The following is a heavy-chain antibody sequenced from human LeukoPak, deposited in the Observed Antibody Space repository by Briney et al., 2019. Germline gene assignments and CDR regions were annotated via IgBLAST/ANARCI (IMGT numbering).Heavy chain of an antibody. CDR3: ARQKYCSGGSCYTWFDS. J-gene: IGHJ5*01. CDR1: GYSFTNSW. V-gene: IGHV5-51*01. D-gene: IGHD2-15*01. Sequence: GESLKISCQGSGYSFTNSWIGWVRLMPGKGLEWMGIIYPADSDIRHSPSFQGQVTISADKSINTAYLQWSSLKASDTAMYYCARQKYCSGGSCYTWFDSWGQGTLVTVSS. CDR2: IYPADSDI.